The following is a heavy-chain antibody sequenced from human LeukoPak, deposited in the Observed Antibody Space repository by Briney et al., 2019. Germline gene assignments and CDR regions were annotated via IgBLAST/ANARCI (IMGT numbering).Heavy chain of an antibody. D-gene: IGHD3-22*01. CDR1: GFTFSSYS. V-gene: IGHV3-23*01. J-gene: IGHJ4*02. Sequence: GGSLRLSCAASGFTFSSYSMNWVRQAPGKGLEWVSALSGSATTAFYADSVKGRFTISRDNSKNTLFLQMNSLRAEDTAVYYCAKAVYDTSGHYYYYFDYWGQGTLVTASS. CDR3: AKAVYDTSGHYYYYFDY. CDR2: LSGSATTA.